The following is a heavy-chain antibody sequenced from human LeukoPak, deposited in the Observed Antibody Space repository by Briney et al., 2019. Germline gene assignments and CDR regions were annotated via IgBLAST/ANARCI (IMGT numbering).Heavy chain of an antibody. CDR1: GGSISSYY. V-gene: IGHV4-59*08. Sequence: PSETLSLTCTVSGGSISSYYWSWIRQPPEKGLEWIGYIYYTGSTNYNPSLKSRVTISVDTSKNQFSLKLSSVTAADTAVYYCARHEVDSYGYYFDYWGQGALVTVSS. CDR3: ARHEVDSYGYYFDY. CDR2: IYYTGST. D-gene: IGHD5-18*01. J-gene: IGHJ4*02.